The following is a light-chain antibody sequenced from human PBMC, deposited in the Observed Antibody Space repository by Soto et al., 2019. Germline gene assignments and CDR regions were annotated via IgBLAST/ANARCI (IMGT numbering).Light chain of an antibody. CDR1: QSVNHN. CDR3: QQYENSPWT. J-gene: IGKJ1*01. Sequence: EIVMTQSPATLSVSPGERATLSCRASQSVNHNLAWYQQKPGQAPRLLIHGAITRATGLPARFSGSRSGTDFILTITRLEPEDFAVYYCQQYENSPWTFGQGTKVDIK. CDR2: GAI. V-gene: IGKV3-15*01.